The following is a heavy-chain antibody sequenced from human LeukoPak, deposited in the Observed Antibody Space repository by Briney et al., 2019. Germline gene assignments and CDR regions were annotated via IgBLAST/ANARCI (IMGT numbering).Heavy chain of an antibody. Sequence: GASVKVSCKTSGYTFSTYGLNWVRQAPGQGLEWMGWIKPYNGNTEYAREFQDRVLMTTDTSTSTAYMELRSLRSDDTAVYYCARPTGYGGGRYFDYWGQGTLVIVSS. D-gene: IGHD3-9*01. CDR2: IKPYNGNT. CDR3: ARPTGYGGGRYFDY. J-gene: IGHJ4*02. V-gene: IGHV1-18*01. CDR1: GYTFSTYG.